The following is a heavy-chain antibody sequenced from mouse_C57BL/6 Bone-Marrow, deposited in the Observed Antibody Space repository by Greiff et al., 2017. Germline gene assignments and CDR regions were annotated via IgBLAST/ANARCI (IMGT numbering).Heavy chain of an antibody. J-gene: IGHJ2*01. CDR2: ISSGSSTI. CDR3: AKGLYYYGSSYVSFAY. Sequence: EVQGVESVGGLVKPGGSLKLSCAASGFTFSDYGMHWVRQAPEKRLEWVAYISSGSSTINYADTVKGRFTFSRDNAKNTLFLQMPSLRSEDTSMYSCAKGLYYYGSSYVSFAYWGQGTTLTVSS. D-gene: IGHD1-1*01. V-gene: IGHV5-17*01. CDR1: GFTFSDYG.